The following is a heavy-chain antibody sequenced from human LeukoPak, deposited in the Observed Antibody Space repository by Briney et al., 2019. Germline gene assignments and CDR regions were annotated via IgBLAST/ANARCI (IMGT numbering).Heavy chain of an antibody. CDR3: ARGLTTLDAFDI. CDR2: INRRGGT. CDR1: GGSFGDYY. J-gene: IGHJ3*02. Sequence: SSETLSLTCDVYGGSFGDYYWTWIRQPPGKGLEWIGEINRRGGTNYNPSLKSRLTISIDTSKNQFSLILNSLTAADTAVYFCARGLTTLDAFDIWGQGTMVTVSS. V-gene: IGHV4-34*01. D-gene: IGHD4-17*01.